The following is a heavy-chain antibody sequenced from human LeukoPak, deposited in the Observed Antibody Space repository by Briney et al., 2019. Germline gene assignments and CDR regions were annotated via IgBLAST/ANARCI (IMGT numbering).Heavy chain of an antibody. J-gene: IGHJ4*02. CDR2: ISVYNGNT. D-gene: IGHD2-15*01. Sequence: GASVKVSCKASGYTFTSYGISWVRQAPGQGLEWMGWISVYNGNTNYAQKLQGRVTMTTYTSTSTAYMELRSLRSDDTAVYYCARVNSGYCSGGSCYSLFLNNWGQGTLVTVSS. CDR3: ARVNSGYCSGGSCYSLFLNN. CDR1: GYTFTSYG. V-gene: IGHV1-18*01.